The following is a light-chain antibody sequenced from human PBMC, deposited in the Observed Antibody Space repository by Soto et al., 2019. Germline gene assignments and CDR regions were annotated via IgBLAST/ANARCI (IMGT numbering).Light chain of an antibody. Sequence: EIGMTQSPATLSVSPGERVSLSCRASQSIGSDLAWYQQKPGQAPRLLFYGASTRATGFPARFSGSGSGTEFTLTISSLESEDFAVYYCQQYYKWPPWTFGQGTRVEIK. CDR3: QQYYKWPPWT. V-gene: IGKV3-15*01. CDR1: QSIGSD. CDR2: GAS. J-gene: IGKJ1*01.